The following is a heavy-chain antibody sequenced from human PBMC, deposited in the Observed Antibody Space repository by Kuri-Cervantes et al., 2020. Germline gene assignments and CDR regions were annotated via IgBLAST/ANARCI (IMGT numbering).Heavy chain of an antibody. Sequence: ASVKVSCKASGYTFTGYYMHWVRQAPGQGLEWMGWINPNSGGTNYAQKFQGRVTMARDTSISTAYMELSRLRPDDTAVYYCASVVGSGWGADYWGQGTLVTVSS. CDR3: ASVVGSGWGADY. D-gene: IGHD6-19*01. CDR2: INPNSGGT. J-gene: IGHJ4*02. CDR1: GYTFTGYY. V-gene: IGHV1-2*02.